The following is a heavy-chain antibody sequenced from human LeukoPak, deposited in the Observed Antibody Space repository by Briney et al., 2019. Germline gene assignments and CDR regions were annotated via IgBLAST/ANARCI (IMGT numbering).Heavy chain of an antibody. D-gene: IGHD3-9*01. Sequence: SETLSLTCSVSGASLSAYYWSWIRQPPGKGLEWTGHVYYSGSTNYNPSLKSRVTSSVDRSKNQFSLKLRSVTAADTAMYYCARSARYPGSFDPWGQGTLVTVSS. V-gene: IGHV4-59*01. CDR1: GASLSAYY. J-gene: IGHJ5*02. CDR3: ARSARYPGSFDP. CDR2: VYYSGST.